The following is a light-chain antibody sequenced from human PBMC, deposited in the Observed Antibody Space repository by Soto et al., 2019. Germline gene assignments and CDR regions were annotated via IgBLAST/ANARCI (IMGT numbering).Light chain of an antibody. CDR2: GIT. Sequence: QSVLTQPPSVSGAPGQRVTISCTGSGSNLGAGFDVHWYQHLPGTAPKLLIYGITNRPSGVPDRFSGSKSGTSASLAITGLQAEDEADYYCQSYDGGVSGYVFXTGTKVTVL. CDR3: QSYDGGVSGYV. CDR1: GSNLGAGFD. J-gene: IGLJ1*01. V-gene: IGLV1-40*01.